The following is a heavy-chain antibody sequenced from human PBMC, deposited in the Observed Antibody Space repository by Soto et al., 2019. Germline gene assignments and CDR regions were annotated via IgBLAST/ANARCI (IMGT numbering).Heavy chain of an antibody. CDR2: FDPEDGET. J-gene: IGHJ5*02. CDR1: GYTLTELS. CDR3: ATLSNDFWRGPNNWFDP. V-gene: IGHV1-24*01. Sequence: ASVKVSCKVSGYTLTELSMHWVRQAPGKGLEWMGGFDPEDGETIYAQKFQGRVTMTEDTSTDTAYMELSSLRSEDTAVYYCATLSNDFWRGPNNWFDPWGPGTLVTVSS. D-gene: IGHD3-3*01.